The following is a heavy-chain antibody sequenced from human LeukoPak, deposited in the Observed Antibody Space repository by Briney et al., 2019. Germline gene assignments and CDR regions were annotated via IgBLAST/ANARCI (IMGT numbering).Heavy chain of an antibody. CDR1: GGSISSSSYY. D-gene: IGHD6-19*01. Sequence: SETLSLTCTVSGGSISSSSYYWGWIRQPQGKGLEWIGSIYYSGSTYYNPSLKSRVTISVDTSKNQFSLKLSSVTAADTAVYYCARTNRIAVAGTDYWGQGTLVTVSS. V-gene: IGHV4-39*01. CDR3: ARTNRIAVAGTDY. CDR2: IYYSGST. J-gene: IGHJ4*02.